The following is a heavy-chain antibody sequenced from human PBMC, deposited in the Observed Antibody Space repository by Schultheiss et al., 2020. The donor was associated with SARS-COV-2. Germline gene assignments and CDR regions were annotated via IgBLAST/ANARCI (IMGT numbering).Heavy chain of an antibody. CDR1: GFTFSDYY. CDR3: ARALPTFQSRGPAWNWFDP. CDR2: ISSSGSTI. J-gene: IGHJ5*02. Sequence: GESLKISCAASGFTFSDYYMSWIRQAPGKGLEWVSYISSSGSTIYYADSGKGRFTISRDNAKNSLYLQMNSLRAEDTAVYYCARALPTFQSRGPAWNWFDPWGQGTLVTVSS. V-gene: IGHV3-11*01. D-gene: IGHD3-10*01.